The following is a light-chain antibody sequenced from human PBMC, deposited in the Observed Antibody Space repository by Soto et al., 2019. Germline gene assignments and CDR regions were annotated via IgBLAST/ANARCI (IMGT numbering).Light chain of an antibody. CDR3: SLYTSTSTPLV. J-gene: IGLJ2*01. V-gene: IGLV2-18*01. Sequence: QSALTQPPSVSGSPGQSVTISCTGTSSDVGSSNRVAWYQQVPGTAPKLLIYEVYHRPSGVPDRFSGSKSGNTASLTISGLQAEDETDYYCSLYTSTSTPLVFGGGTKLTVL. CDR2: EVY. CDR1: SSDVGSSNR.